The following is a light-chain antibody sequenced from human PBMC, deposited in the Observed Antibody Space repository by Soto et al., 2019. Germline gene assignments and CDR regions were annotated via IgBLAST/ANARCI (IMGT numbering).Light chain of an antibody. Sequence: EIVLTQSPGTLSLFPGERATLSCRATQSVSSNYLAWYQQKPGQAPRLLIYIASSRATGIPDRFSGSGSGTDFTLTISRLEPEAFAVDYGQQYGTSPWTFGQGTKVEIK. CDR2: IAS. CDR3: QQYGTSPWT. CDR1: QSVSSNY. J-gene: IGKJ1*01. V-gene: IGKV3-20*01.